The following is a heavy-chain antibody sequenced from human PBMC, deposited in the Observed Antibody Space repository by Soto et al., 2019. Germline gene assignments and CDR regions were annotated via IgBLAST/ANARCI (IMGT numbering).Heavy chain of an antibody. D-gene: IGHD3-10*01. Sequence: QTLSLTCAISGDSVSSNTASWNWIRQSPSRGLEWLGRTYFRSKWYNDYAVSVKSRIIINPDTSNNQFSLQLNSVTPEDTAVYFCANVYNLGPNPGDLFASSGQG. CDR3: ANVYNLGPNPGDLFAS. J-gene: IGHJ5*02. CDR2: TYFRSKWYN. CDR1: GDSVSSNTAS. V-gene: IGHV6-1*01.